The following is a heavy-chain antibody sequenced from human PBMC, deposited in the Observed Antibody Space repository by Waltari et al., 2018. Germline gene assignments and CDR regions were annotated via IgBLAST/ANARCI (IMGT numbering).Heavy chain of an antibody. Sequence: QVQLVQSGAEVKKPGASVKVSCKVSGSTLPELSMHWLRQAPGKGLEWMGGFDPEDGETIYAQKFQGRVTMTEDTSTDTAYMEMSSLRSEDTAVYYCATSYIFRLAAAGIWFDPWGQGTLVTVSS. J-gene: IGHJ5*02. V-gene: IGHV1-24*01. CDR2: FDPEDGET. D-gene: IGHD6-13*01. CDR1: GSTLPELS. CDR3: ATSYIFRLAAAGIWFDP.